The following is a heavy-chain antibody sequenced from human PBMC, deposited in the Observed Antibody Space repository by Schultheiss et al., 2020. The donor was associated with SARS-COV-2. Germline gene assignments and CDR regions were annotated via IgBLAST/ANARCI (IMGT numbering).Heavy chain of an antibody. V-gene: IGHV3-9*01. CDR3: ARDQVVVHYGMDV. CDR1: GFTFSNYA. CDR2: ISWNSGSI. D-gene: IGHD2-2*01. Sequence: GGSLRLSCAASGFTFSNYAMNWVRQAPGMGLEWVSGISWNSGSIGYADSVKGRFTISRDNAKISLYLQMNSLRAEDTAVYYCARDQVVVHYGMDVWGQGTTVTVSS. J-gene: IGHJ6*02.